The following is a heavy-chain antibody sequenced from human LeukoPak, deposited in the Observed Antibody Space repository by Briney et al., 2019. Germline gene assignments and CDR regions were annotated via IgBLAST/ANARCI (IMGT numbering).Heavy chain of an antibody. CDR3: ARGSTVMGDY. Sequence: ASETLSLTCTVSGGSINGYYWSWVRQPPGKGLEWIGYIYYSGSTNYNPSLKSRVTISVDTSKNQFSLKLSSVTAADTAVYYCARGSTVMGDYWGQGTLVTVSS. CDR2: IYYSGST. V-gene: IGHV4-59*08. D-gene: IGHD4-17*01. CDR1: GGSINGYY. J-gene: IGHJ4*02.